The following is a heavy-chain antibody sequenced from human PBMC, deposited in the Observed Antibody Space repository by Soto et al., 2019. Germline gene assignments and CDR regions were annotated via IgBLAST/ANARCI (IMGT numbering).Heavy chain of an antibody. CDR1: GFSVSSKY. Sequence: EVQLVESGGDLVQPGGSLRLSCAASGFSVSSKYMSWVRQAPGKGLEWVSLIQSGDTTYYAGSVKGRFTISRDYSENTLFLQMNSLRVEDTAVYYCTRDDVHFNGDRYYGVPMDVSGKGTTVTVSA. V-gene: IGHV3-66*01. D-gene: IGHD2-8*01. CDR3: TRDDVHFNGDRYYGVPMDV. CDR2: IQSGDTT. J-gene: IGHJ6*04.